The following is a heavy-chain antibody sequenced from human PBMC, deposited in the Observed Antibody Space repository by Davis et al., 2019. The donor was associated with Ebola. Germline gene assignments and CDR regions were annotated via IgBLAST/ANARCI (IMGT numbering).Heavy chain of an antibody. CDR2: INPNSGGT. D-gene: IGHD3-16*01. CDR1: RYTFTGYY. Sequence: ASVKVSCKASRYTFTGYYMHWVRQAPGQGLEWMGWINPNSGGTNYAQKFQGWVTMTTDTSTSTAYMELRSLRSDDTAVYYCARERGGSTAWGQGTLVTVSS. CDR3: ARERGGSTA. V-gene: IGHV1-2*04. J-gene: IGHJ5*02.